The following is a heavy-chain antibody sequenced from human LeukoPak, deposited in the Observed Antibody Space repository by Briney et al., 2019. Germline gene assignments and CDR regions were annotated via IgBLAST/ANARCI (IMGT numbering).Heavy chain of an antibody. CDR2: ISYDGDKQ. Sequence: GGSLRLSCAATGFTFNTFAMHWVRQAPGRGLEWLGLISYDGDKQIYPASVKGRFSFSRDNSNNTLYLQMNNLRPEDTALYYCARESHEGATRAYNWFDPWGQGTLVSVSS. CDR1: GFTFNTFA. V-gene: IGHV3-30-3*01. CDR3: ARESHEGATRAYNWFDP. J-gene: IGHJ5*02. D-gene: IGHD1-26*01.